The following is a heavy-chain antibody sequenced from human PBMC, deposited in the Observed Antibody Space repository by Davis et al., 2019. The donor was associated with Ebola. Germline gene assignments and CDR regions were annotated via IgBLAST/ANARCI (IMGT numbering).Heavy chain of an antibody. CDR2: MNPNSGNT. J-gene: IGHJ2*01. V-gene: IGHV1-8*01. D-gene: IGHD6-19*01. Sequence: AASVKVSCKASAYTFTSYDINWVRQATGQGLEWMGWMNPNSGNTGYAQKFQGRVTMTRNTSISTAYMELSSLRSEDTAVYYCARGKAVAGRPYGWYFDLWGRGTLVTVSS. CDR3: ARGKAVAGRPYGWYFDL. CDR1: AYTFTSYD.